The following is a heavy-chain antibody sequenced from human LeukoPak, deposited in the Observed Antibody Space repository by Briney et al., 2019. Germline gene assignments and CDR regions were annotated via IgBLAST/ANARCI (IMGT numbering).Heavy chain of an antibody. CDR3: ARGRPELEYSSSSWWFDP. CDR1: GYTFTSYA. J-gene: IGHJ5*02. Sequence: ASVKVSCKASGYTFTSYAMHWVRQAPGQRLEWMGWINAGNGNTKYSQTFQGRVTITRDTSATSAYMELSSLRSEDTAVYYCARGRPELEYSSSSWWFDPWGQGTLVTVSS. V-gene: IGHV1-3*01. CDR2: INAGNGNT. D-gene: IGHD6-6*01.